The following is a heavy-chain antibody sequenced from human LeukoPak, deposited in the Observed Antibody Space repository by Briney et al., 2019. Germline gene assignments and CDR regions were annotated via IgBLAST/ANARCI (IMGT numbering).Heavy chain of an antibody. J-gene: IGHJ5*02. CDR1: GGTFRSYV. CDR2: INPNSGGT. CDR3: ARIWRARVGFDP. V-gene: IGHV1-2*02. Sequence: WASVKVSCKASGGTFRSYVFSWVRQAPGQGLEWMGWINPNSGGTNYAQKFQGRVTMTRDTSISTAYMELSRLRSDDTAVYYCARIWRARVGFDPWGQGTLVTVSS. D-gene: IGHD3-3*01.